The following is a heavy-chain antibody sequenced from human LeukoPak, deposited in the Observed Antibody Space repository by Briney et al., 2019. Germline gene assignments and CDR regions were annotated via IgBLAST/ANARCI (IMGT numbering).Heavy chain of an antibody. CDR2: ISYDGSTK. CDR1: GITFSSYA. Sequence: GRSLRLSCAASGITFSSYAMHWVRQAPGKGLEWVAVISYDGSTKYYADSVKGRFTISRDNSKNTLYLQMNSLRAEDTAVYYCARVMGRYCSSNSCYVDYWGQGTLVTVSS. CDR3: ARVMGRYCSSNSCYVDY. V-gene: IGHV3-30*04. J-gene: IGHJ4*02. D-gene: IGHD2-2*01.